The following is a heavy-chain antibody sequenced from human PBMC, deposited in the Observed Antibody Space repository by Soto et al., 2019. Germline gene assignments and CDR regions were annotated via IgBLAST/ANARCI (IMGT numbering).Heavy chain of an antibody. CDR2: IFYSGST. CDR1: GGSISTSRSY. V-gene: IGHV4-39*01. D-gene: IGHD5-12*01. CDR3: ARQPTTGDTGLRFAP. Sequence: SETLSLTCNVSGGSISTSRSYWAWIRQPPGKGLEWLANIFYSGSTYYNPSLASRVTVSVDTSKNEFSLKLRSVTAADTAVYYCARQPTTGDTGLRFAPWGQGTLVTVSS. J-gene: IGHJ5*02.